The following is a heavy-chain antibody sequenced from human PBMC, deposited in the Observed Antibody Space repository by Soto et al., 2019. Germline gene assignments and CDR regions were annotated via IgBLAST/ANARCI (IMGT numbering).Heavy chain of an antibody. V-gene: IGHV1-69*02. J-gene: IGHJ4*02. D-gene: IGHD1-1*01. CDR3: ARTTGGNYFDS. CDR2: IIPILGIA. Sequence: SVKVSCKASGGTLSSYTISWVRQAPGQGLEWMGRIIPILGIANYPQKFQGRVTLTRDTSASTVYMQLSSLTSEDTAMYYCARTTGGNYFDSWGQGTLVTVSS. CDR1: GGTLSSYT.